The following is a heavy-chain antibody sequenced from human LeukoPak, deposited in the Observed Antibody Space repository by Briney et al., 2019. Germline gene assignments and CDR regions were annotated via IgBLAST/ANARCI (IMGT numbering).Heavy chain of an antibody. V-gene: IGHV4-34*01. CDR3: ARDRRKQWLVPRNWFDP. CDR1: GGSFSGYY. J-gene: IGHJ5*02. Sequence: PSETLSLTCAVYGGSFSGYYWSWIRQPPGKGLEWIGEINHSGSTNYNPSLKSRVTISVDTSKNQFSLKLSSVTAADTAVYYCARDRRKQWLVPRNWFDPWGQGTLVTVSS. CDR2: INHSGST. D-gene: IGHD6-19*01.